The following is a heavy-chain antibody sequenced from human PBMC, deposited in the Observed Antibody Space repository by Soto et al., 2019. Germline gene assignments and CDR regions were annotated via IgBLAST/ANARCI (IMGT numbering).Heavy chain of an antibody. V-gene: IGHV4-30-4*01. D-gene: IGHD5-12*01. CDR2: IYYSGST. CDR1: GGSISSGDYY. Sequence: QVQLQESGPGLVKPSQTLSLTCTVSGGSISSGDYYWSWIRQPPGKGLEWIGYIYYSGSTYYNPSLKSRVTISGDPSKNQFSLKLSSVTAADTAVYYCARGLGYGPHFDYWGQGTLVTVSS. J-gene: IGHJ4*02. CDR3: ARGLGYGPHFDY.